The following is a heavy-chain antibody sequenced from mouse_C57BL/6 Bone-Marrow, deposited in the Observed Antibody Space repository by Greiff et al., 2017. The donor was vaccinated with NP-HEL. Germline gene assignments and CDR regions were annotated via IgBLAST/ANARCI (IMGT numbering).Heavy chain of an antibody. Sequence: DVQLQESGPGLVKPSQSLSLTCSVTGYSITSGYYWNWIRQFPGNKLEWMGYISYDGSNNYNPSLKNRISITRDTSKNQFFLKLNSVTTEDTATYYCARGIGRYFDVWGTGTTVTVSS. CDR3: ARGIGRYFDV. V-gene: IGHV3-6*01. CDR2: ISYDGSN. J-gene: IGHJ1*03. CDR1: GYSITSGYY. D-gene: IGHD4-1*01.